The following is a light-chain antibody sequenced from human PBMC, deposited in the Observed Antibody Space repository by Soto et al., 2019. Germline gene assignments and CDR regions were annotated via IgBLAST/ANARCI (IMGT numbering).Light chain of an antibody. CDR2: EVS. CDR3: NTYTSSKTYV. J-gene: IGLJ1*01. V-gene: IGLV2-14*01. CDR1: SSDVGAHNF. Sequence: QSVLTQPASVSGSPRQAITISCSGSSSDVGAHNFVSWYQHHPGKAPKLMIYEVSNRPSGVSNRFSGSKSGNTASLTISGLQAEDEADYYCNTYTSSKTYVFGSGTKVTVL.